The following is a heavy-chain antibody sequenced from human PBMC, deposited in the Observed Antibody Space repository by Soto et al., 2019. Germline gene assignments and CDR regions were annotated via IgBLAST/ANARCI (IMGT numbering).Heavy chain of an antibody. J-gene: IGHJ4*02. CDR3: AKDSTATAGTSPDYFDY. CDR2: ISYDGSNK. V-gene: IGHV3-30*18. CDR1: GFTFSSYG. D-gene: IGHD1-1*01. Sequence: GGSLRLSCADSGFTFSSYGMHWVRQAPGKGLEWVAVISYDGSNKYYADSVKGRFTISRDNSKNTLYLQMNSLRAEDTAVYYCAKDSTATAGTSPDYFDYWGQGTLVTVSS.